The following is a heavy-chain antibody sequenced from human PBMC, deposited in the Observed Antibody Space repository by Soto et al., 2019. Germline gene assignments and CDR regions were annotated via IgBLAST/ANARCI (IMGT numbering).Heavy chain of an antibody. D-gene: IGHD2-2*01. CDR3: ARERLSRYCSSTSCYGKYNWNSSWFDP. CDR2: IIPILGIA. Sequence: ASVKVSCKASGGTFSSYAISWVRQAPGQGLEWMGRIIPILGIANYAQKFQGRVTITADKSTSTAYMELSSLRSEDTAVYYCARERLSRYCSSTSCYGKYNWNSSWFDPWGQGTLVTVSS. J-gene: IGHJ5*02. CDR1: GGTFSSYA. V-gene: IGHV1-69*04.